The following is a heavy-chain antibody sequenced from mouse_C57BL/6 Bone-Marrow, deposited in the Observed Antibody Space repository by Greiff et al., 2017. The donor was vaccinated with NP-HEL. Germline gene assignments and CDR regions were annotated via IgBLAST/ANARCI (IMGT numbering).Heavy chain of an antibody. D-gene: IGHD1-1*01. CDR2: IYPGSGST. Sequence: QVQLQQPGAELVKPGASVKMSCKASGYTFTSYWITWVKQRPGQGLEWIGDIYPGSGSTNYNEKFKSEATLTVDTSSSTAYMQLSSLTSEDSAVYYCARTGGYYYGTFAYWGQGTLVTVSA. J-gene: IGHJ3*01. CDR3: ARTGGYYYGTFAY. CDR1: GYTFTSYW. V-gene: IGHV1-55*01.